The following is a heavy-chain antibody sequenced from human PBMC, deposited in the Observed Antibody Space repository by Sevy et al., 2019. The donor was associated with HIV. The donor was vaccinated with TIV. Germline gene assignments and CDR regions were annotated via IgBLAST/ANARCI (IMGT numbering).Heavy chain of an antibody. J-gene: IGHJ4*02. D-gene: IGHD2-15*01. CDR3: ARDSEAVVAATRLDY. CDR1: GFTFSSYS. CDR2: ISSSSSYI. Sequence: GGSLRLSCAASGFTFSSYSMNWVRQAPGKGLEWVSSISSSSSYIYYADSVKGQFTISRDNAKNSLYLQMNSLRAEDTAVYYCARDSEAVVAATRLDYWGQGTLVTVSS. V-gene: IGHV3-21*01.